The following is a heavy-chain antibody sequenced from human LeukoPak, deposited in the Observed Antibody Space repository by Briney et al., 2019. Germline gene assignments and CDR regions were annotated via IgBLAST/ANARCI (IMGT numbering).Heavy chain of an antibody. CDR2: INGDGSST. D-gene: IGHD2-2*01. CDR3: ARRGLVPAFDI. V-gene: IGHV3-74*01. Sequence: SGGSLRLSCAASGFTFSSYRMHWVRQAPGKGLVWVSRINGDGSSTTYADAVKGRFTISRDNAKNTLYLQMSSLRAEDTAVYYCARRGLVPAFDIWGQGTMVTVAS. CDR1: GFTFSSYR. J-gene: IGHJ3*02.